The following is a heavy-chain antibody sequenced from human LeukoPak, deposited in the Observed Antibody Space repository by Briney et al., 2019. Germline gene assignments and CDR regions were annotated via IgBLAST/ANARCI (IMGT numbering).Heavy chain of an antibody. CDR3: AKALGRVRGVMYAFDI. Sequence: PGGSLRLSCAASGFTFSDYYMSWIRQAPGKGLEWVSYISSSGSTKYYADSVKGRFTISRDNSKNTPYLQMNSLRAEDTAVYYCAKALGRVRGVMYAFDIWGQGTMVTVSS. J-gene: IGHJ3*02. V-gene: IGHV3-11*01. D-gene: IGHD3-10*01. CDR1: GFTFSDYY. CDR2: ISSSGSTK.